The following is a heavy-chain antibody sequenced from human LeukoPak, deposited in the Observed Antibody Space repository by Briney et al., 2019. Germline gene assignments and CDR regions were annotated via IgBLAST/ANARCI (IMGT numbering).Heavy chain of an antibody. J-gene: IGHJ3*02. D-gene: IGHD3-10*01. CDR1: GFTFDDYA. CDR3: AKEIWFGGNGAFDI. CDR2: ISGDGGSI. Sequence: GGSLRLSCAASGFTFDDYAMHWVRQAPGKGLEWVSIISGDGGSIYYVDSVKGRFTIPRDNSKNSLYLQMNSLRTEDTALYYCAKEIWFGGNGAFDIGGQGTMVTVSS. V-gene: IGHV3-43*02.